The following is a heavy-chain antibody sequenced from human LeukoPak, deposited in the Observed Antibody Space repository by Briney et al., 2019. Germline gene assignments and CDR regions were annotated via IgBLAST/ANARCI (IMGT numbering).Heavy chain of an antibody. D-gene: IGHD2-15*01. Sequence: ASVKVSCKLSGHSLSEISVYWIRQAPGRGLEWMGGFDPEDGETIYAQKFQGRVTMTEDTSTDTAYMELSSLRSEDTAVYYCATLRGGSHRPPVDYWGQGTLVTVSS. CDR1: GHSLSEIS. CDR2: FDPEDGET. CDR3: ATLRGGSHRPPVDY. V-gene: IGHV1-24*01. J-gene: IGHJ4*02.